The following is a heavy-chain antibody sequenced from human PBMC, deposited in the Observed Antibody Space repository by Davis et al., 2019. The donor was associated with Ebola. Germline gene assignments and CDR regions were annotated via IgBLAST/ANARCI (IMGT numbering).Heavy chain of an antibody. J-gene: IGHJ4*02. V-gene: IGHV4-59*08. Sequence: PSETLSLTCTVSGGSISSYYWSWIRQPPGKGLEWIGYIYYSGSTNYNPSLKSRVTISVDTSKNQFSLKLSSVTAADTAVYYCARLSRGYSYGYVDYWGQGTLVTVSS. CDR2: IYYSGST. D-gene: IGHD5-18*01. CDR1: GGSISSYY. CDR3: ARLSRGYSYGYVDY.